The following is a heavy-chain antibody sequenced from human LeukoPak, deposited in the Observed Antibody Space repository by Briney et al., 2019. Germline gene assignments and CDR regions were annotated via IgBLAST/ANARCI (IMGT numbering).Heavy chain of an antibody. CDR2: INPIFGTA. D-gene: IGHD3-22*01. CDR3: ASSWTYCYDSSGCYYGY. Sequence: SVKVSCKASGGTFSSYAISWVRQAPGQGLEWMGRINPIFGTANYAQKFQGRVTITTDESTSTAYMELSSLRSEDTAVYYCASSWTYCYDSSGCYYGYWGQGTLVTVSS. CDR1: GGTFSSYA. J-gene: IGHJ4*02. V-gene: IGHV1-69*05.